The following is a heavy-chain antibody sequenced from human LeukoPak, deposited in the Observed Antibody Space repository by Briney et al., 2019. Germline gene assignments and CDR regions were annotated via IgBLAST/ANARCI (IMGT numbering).Heavy chain of an antibody. Sequence: GGSLRLSCTASGFTFGDYAMSWVRQAPGKGLEWVGFIRSKAYGGTTEYAASVKGRFTISRDDSKSIAYLQMNSLKTEDTAVYYCTRRNYDILTGYIDYWGQGTLVTVSS. CDR3: TRRNYDILTGYIDY. D-gene: IGHD3-9*01. J-gene: IGHJ4*02. CDR2: IRSKAYGGTT. V-gene: IGHV3-49*04. CDR1: GFTFGDYA.